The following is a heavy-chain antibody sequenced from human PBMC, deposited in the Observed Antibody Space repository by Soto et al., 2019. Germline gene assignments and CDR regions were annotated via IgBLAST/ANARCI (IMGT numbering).Heavy chain of an antibody. CDR3: AREGYYDSSGYQYGMDV. CDR2: ISVYNGNT. Sequence: QVQLVQSGAEVKKPGASVKVSCKASGYTFTSYGISWVRQAPGQGLEWTGWISVYNGNTNYAQKLQGRVTMTNDMSTSTAYTELRSLRSDDTAVYYCAREGYYDSSGYQYGMDVWGQGTTVTVSS. D-gene: IGHD3-22*01. V-gene: IGHV1-18*01. CDR1: GYTFTSYG. J-gene: IGHJ6*02.